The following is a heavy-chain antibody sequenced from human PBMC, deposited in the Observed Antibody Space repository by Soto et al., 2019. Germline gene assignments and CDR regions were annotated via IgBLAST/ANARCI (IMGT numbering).Heavy chain of an antibody. CDR1: GGSISSYY. J-gene: IGHJ6*02. CDR2: IYYSGST. D-gene: IGHD2-2*01. CDR3: ARDLLVVPAGPYYYGMDV. V-gene: IGHV4-59*01. Sequence: QVQLQESGPGLVKPSETLSLTCTVSGGSISSYYWSWIRQPPGKGLEWIGYIYYSGSTNYNTSLKSRVTISVDTSKNQFSLKLSSVTAADTAVYYCARDLLVVPAGPYYYGMDVWGQGTTVTVSS.